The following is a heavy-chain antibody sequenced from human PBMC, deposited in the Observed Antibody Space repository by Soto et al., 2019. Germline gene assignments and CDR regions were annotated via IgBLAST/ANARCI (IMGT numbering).Heavy chain of an antibody. Sequence: CSVGDGSSCRGSYYRSRIRQPPGKGLEWIGYIYYSGSTNYNPSLKSRVTISVDTSKNQFSLKLSSVTAADTAVYYCARSIAVAARTFDPWGQGTLVTVSS. CDR2: IYYSGST. CDR3: ARSIAVAARTFDP. CDR1: DGSSCRGSYY. V-gene: IGHV4-61*01. D-gene: IGHD6-19*01. J-gene: IGHJ5*02.